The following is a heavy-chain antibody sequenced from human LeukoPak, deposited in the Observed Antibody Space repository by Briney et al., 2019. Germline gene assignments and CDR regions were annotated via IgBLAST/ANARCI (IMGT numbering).Heavy chain of an antibody. V-gene: IGHV3-11*06. CDR3: ASEDYGSGTPYGMDV. Sequence: GGPLRLSCAASGFTFSYYYMSWIRQAPGKGLEWVSYISSSSSYTNYADSVKGRFTISRDNAKNSLYLQMNSLRAEDTAVYYCASEDYGSGTPYGMDVWGKGTTVTVSS. CDR2: ISSSSSYT. CDR1: GFTFSYYY. D-gene: IGHD3-10*01. J-gene: IGHJ6*04.